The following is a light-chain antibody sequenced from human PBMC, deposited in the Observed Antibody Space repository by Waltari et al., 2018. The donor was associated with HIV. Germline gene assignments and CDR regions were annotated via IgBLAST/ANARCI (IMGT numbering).Light chain of an antibody. CDR3: QSYDDTVSLEV. CDR2: DDD. V-gene: IGLV1-40*01. CDR1: TPHIRGHP. J-gene: IGLJ2*01. Sequence: QSVLTQPPSVSGAPGQRVTIPCPGSTPHIRGHPVHWFRQRPGAAPKLLIYDDDVRPSGVSDRFSGSKSDTSASLAIAGLQAEDEADYYCQSYDDTVSLEVFGGGTRLTVL.